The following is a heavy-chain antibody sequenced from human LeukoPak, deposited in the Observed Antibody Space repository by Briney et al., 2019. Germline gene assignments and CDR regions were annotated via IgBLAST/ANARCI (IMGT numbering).Heavy chain of an antibody. CDR3: AEDGLFHRWELSPNPGAFDI. CDR1: GFTFSSYA. V-gene: IGHV3-30-3*01. Sequence: PGRSLRLSCAASGFTFSSYAMHWVRQAPGKGLEWVAVISYDGSNKYYADSVKGRFTISRDNSKNTLYLQMNSLRAEDTAVYYCAEDGLFHRWELSPNPGAFDIWGQGTMVTVSS. D-gene: IGHD1-26*01. CDR2: ISYDGSNK. J-gene: IGHJ3*02.